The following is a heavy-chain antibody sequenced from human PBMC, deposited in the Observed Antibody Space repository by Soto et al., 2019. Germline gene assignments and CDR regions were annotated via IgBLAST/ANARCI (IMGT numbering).Heavy chain of an antibody. CDR2: IYPGDSDT. V-gene: IGHV5-51*01. CDR1: GYRFTSYG. Sequence: GESLKISCKGFGYRFTSYGIGWVRQMPGKGLKWMEIIYPGDSDTRYSPPFQGQVTISADKSISISFLQWSILKASDTAMYYFASGTYCTNVVCYLDYYGMDVWGQGTTVTVSS. CDR3: ASGTYCTNVVCYLDYYGMDV. D-gene: IGHD2-8*01. J-gene: IGHJ6*02.